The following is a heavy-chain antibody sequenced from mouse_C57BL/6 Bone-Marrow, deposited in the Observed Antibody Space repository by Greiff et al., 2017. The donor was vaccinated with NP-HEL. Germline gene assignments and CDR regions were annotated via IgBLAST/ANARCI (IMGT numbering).Heavy chain of an antibody. V-gene: IGHV1-82*01. CDR3: ARYPVVPWYFDV. J-gene: IGHJ1*03. CDR2: IYPGDGDT. CDR1: GYAFSSSW. D-gene: IGHD1-1*01. Sequence: VQVVESGPELVKPGASVKISRKASGYAFSSSWMNWVKQRPGKGLEWIGRIYPGDGDTNYNGKFKGKATLTADKSSSTAYMQLSSLTSEDSAVYFCARYPVVPWYFDVWGTGTTVTVSS.